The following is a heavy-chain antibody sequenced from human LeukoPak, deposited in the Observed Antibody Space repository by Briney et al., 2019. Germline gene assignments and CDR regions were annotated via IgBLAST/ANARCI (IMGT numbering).Heavy chain of an antibody. D-gene: IGHD6-19*01. Sequence: ASVKVSCKASGFPFTSYAIHWVRQAPGQGLEWMGWINTNTGNPTYAQGFTGRFVFSLDTSVSTAYLQISSLKAEDTAVYYCARESAQWLINWGQGTLVTVSS. V-gene: IGHV7-4-1*02. CDR2: INTNTGNP. CDR1: GFPFTSYA. J-gene: IGHJ4*02. CDR3: ARESAQWLIN.